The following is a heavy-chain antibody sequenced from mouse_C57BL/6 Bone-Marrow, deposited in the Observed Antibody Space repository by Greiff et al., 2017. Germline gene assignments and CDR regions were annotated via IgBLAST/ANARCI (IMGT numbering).Heavy chain of an antibody. V-gene: IGHV5-4*01. J-gene: IGHJ2*01. CDR3: ARGGVFDY. Sequence: DVHLVESGGGLVKPGGSLKLSCAASGFTFSSYAMSWVRQTPEKRLEWVATISDGGSYTYYPDNVKGRFTISRDNAKNNLYLQMSHLKSEDTAMYYCARGGVFDYWGQGTTLTVSS. CDR1: GFTFSSYA. CDR2: ISDGGSYT.